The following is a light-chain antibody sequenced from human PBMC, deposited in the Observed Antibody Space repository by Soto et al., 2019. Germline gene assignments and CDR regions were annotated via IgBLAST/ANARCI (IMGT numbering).Light chain of an antibody. J-gene: IGKJ2*01. CDR3: QQSFSPPYS. CDR1: QSISNS. V-gene: IGKV1-39*01. Sequence: DIQMTQSLSSLSASVGDTVTITCRASQSISNSLSWYQQKPGKAPTFLIYVASTLQRGVASRFRGRGSGTDSTRTISSLQPEDVANYYCQQSFSPPYSFGHGTKL. CDR2: VAS.